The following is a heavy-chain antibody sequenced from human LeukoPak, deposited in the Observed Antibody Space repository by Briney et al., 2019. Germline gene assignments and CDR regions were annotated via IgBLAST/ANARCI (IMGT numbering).Heavy chain of an antibody. D-gene: IGHD7-27*01. CDR1: GFTFTDHY. J-gene: IGHJ4*02. V-gene: IGHV1-2*02. CDR2: INGKRGDT. Sequence: ASVTVSCKASGFTFTDHYMHWVRQAPGQGLEWMGWINGKRGDTNYTQNFQDRVKMTRDTSSSTVYMELSRLTVDDTAVYYCARDHDWGGNYWGQGTRVTVSS. CDR3: ARDHDWGGNY.